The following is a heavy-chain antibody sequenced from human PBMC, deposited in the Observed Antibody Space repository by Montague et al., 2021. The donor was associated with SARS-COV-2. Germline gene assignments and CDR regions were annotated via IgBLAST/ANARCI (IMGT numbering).Heavy chain of an antibody. V-gene: IGHV4-59*01. CDR3: AREDRWNWFDP. D-gene: IGHD5-24*01. CDR1: GGSISSSY. Sequence: SETLSLTCTVSGGSISSSYWSWIRQPPGKGFEWIGCIYYRGSTNYNPSLESRVTISVDPSKNQFSLKMRSVTAADTAVYYCAREDRWNWFDPWGQGTLVIVSS. CDR2: IYYRGST. J-gene: IGHJ5*02.